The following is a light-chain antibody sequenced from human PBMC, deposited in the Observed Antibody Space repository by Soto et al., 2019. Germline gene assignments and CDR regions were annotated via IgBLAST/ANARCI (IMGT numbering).Light chain of an antibody. V-gene: IGKV3D-11*02. Sequence: EIVLTQSPATLSLSPGERATLSCRASQSVSRYLAWYQSKPGQAPRVLIYDSSNRATGIPARFSLSWSGTDFTLDITGLEPEEFAVYYYHHRNYWHPSVGGATNVEFK. CDR2: DSS. CDR1: QSVSRY. CDR3: HHRNYWHPS. J-gene: IGKJ4*01.